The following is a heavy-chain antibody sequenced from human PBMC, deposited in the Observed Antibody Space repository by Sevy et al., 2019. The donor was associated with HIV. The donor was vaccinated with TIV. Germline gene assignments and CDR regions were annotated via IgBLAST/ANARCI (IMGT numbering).Heavy chain of an antibody. J-gene: IGHJ4*02. D-gene: IGHD2-21*02. CDR2: FDPEDGET. CDR3: ATDLHYGGHCYSVY. V-gene: IGHV1-24*01. CDR1: GYTLTELS. Sequence: ASVKVSCKVSGYTLTELSMHWVRQAPGKGLEWMGGFDPEDGETIYAQKFQGRVTMTEDTSTDTAYMELSSLRSEDTAVYYCATDLHYGGHCYSVYWGQGTLVTDSS.